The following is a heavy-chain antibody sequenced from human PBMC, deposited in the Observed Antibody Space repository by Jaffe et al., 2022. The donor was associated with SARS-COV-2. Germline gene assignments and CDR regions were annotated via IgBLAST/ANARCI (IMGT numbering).Heavy chain of an antibody. Sequence: EVQLVESGGGLVQPGGSLRLSCAASGFTFSSYDMHWVRQATGKGLEWVSAIGTAGDTYYPGSVKGRFTISRENAKNSLYLQMNSLRAGDTAVYYCARALVREYQLYDAFDIWGQGTMVTVSS. CDR3: ARALVREYQLYDAFDI. D-gene: IGHD2-2*01. CDR2: IGTAGDT. J-gene: IGHJ3*02. CDR1: GFTFSSYD. V-gene: IGHV3-13*01.